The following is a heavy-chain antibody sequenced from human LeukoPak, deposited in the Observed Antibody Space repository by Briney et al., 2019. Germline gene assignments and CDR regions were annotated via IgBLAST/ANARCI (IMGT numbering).Heavy chain of an antibody. V-gene: IGHV4-38-2*02. Sequence: PSETLSLTCTVSGYSISTGYYWDWIRQPPGKGLEWIGTFYHGGSTYYNPSLKSRVTISVDTSKNQFSLKLSSVTAADTAVYYCARGSLTGLDWGQGTLVTVSS. D-gene: IGHD3-9*01. CDR3: ARGSLTGLD. CDR2: FYHGGST. J-gene: IGHJ4*02. CDR1: GYSISTGYY.